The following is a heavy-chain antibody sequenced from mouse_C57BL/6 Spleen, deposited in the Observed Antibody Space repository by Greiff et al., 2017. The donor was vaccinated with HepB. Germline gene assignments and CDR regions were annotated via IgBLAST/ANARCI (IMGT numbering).Heavy chain of an antibody. CDR1: GFTFTDYY. Sequence: EVKLVESGGGLVQPGGSLSLSCAASGFTFTDYYMSWVRQPPGKALEWLGFIRNKANGYTTEYSASVKGRFTISRDNSQSILYLQMNALRAEDSATYYCARPPGRHWYFDVWGTGTTVTVSS. J-gene: IGHJ1*03. CDR2: IRNKANGYTT. D-gene: IGHD4-1*01. CDR3: ARPPGRHWYFDV. V-gene: IGHV7-3*01.